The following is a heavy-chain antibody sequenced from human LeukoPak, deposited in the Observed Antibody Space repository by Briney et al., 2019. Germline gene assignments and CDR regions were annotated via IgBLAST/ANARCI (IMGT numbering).Heavy chain of an antibody. CDR1: GYTFTSYG. Sequence: LRASVKVSCKASGYTFTSYGISWVRQAPGQGLEWMGGIIPIFGTANYAQKFQGRVTITTDESTSTAYMELSSLRSEDTAVYYCARGLSSTSRPYYYYYYYMDVWGQGTMVTVSS. J-gene: IGHJ6*03. CDR2: IIPIFGTA. CDR3: ARGLSSTSRPYYYYYYYMDV. V-gene: IGHV1-69*05. D-gene: IGHD2-2*01.